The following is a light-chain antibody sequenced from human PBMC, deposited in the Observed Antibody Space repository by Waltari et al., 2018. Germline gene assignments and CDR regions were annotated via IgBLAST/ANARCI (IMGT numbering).Light chain of an antibody. CDR2: DTS. J-gene: IGKJ4*01. CDR1: QCVTNY. V-gene: IGKV3-11*01. CDR3: QQRRDWPLT. Sequence: SCRASQCVTNYLAWYQQTPGQAPRLLIYDTSNRATGIPARFSGSGFGTDFTLTISSLEPEDFAVYYCQQRRDWPLTFGGGTKVEIK.